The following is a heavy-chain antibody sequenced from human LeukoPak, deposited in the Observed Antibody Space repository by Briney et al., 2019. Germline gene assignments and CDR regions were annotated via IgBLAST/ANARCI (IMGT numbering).Heavy chain of an antibody. Sequence: QPGGSLRLSCAASGFTFSSYWMHWVRQAPGKGLVWVSRLNSDGSSTSYADSVKGRFTISRDNAKNTLYLQMNSLRVEDTAVYYCARSYCSSTSCLFDYWGQGTLVTVSS. J-gene: IGHJ4*02. V-gene: IGHV3-74*01. CDR3: ARSYCSSTSCLFDY. CDR2: LNSDGSST. CDR1: GFTFSSYW. D-gene: IGHD2-2*01.